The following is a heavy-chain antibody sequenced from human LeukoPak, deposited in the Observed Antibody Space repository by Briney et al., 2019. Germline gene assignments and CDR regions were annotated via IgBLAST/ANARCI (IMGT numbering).Heavy chain of an antibody. CDR3: AGSSSEKDAFDI. J-gene: IGHJ3*02. D-gene: IGHD2-2*01. Sequence: GESVKISCKGSGYSFTSYWIGWVRQMPGKGLEWMGIIYPGGSDTRYSPSFQGQVTIPADKSISTAYLQWSSLKASDTAMYYCAGSSSEKDAFDIWGQGTMVTVSS. V-gene: IGHV5-51*01. CDR2: IYPGGSDT. CDR1: GYSFTSYW.